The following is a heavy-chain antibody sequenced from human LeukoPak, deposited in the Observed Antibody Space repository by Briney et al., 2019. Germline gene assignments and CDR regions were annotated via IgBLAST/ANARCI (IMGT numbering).Heavy chain of an antibody. D-gene: IGHD2-2*01. CDR3: ARADCSSTSCLFDY. CDR1: GGSISSGGYY. J-gene: IGHJ4*02. Sequence: SETLSLTCTVSGGSISSGGYYWSWIRQHPGKGLERIGYIYYSGSTYYNPSLKSRVTISVDTSKNQFSLKLSSVTAADTAVYYCARADCSSTSCLFDYWGQGTLVTVSS. V-gene: IGHV4-31*03. CDR2: IYYSGST.